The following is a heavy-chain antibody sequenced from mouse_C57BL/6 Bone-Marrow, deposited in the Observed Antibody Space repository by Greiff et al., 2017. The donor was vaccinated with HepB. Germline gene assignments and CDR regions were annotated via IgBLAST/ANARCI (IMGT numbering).Heavy chain of an antibody. CDR1: GYAFTNYL. CDR3: AREDGNYLPWFAY. CDR2: INPGSGGT. J-gene: IGHJ3*01. V-gene: IGHV1-54*01. Sequence: VQLQQSGAELVRPGTSVKVSCKASGYAFTNYLIEWVKQRPGQGLEWIGVINPGSGGTNYNEKFKGKATLTADKSSSTAYMQLSSLTSEDSAVYFCAREDGNYLPWFAYWGQGTLVTVPA. D-gene: IGHD2-1*01.